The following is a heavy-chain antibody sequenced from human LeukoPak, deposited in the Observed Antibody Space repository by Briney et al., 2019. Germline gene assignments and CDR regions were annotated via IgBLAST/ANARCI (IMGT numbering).Heavy chain of an antibody. D-gene: IGHD3-16*02. CDR1: GGSISSSNW. J-gene: IGHJ4*02. CDR2: IYHSGST. CDR3: ARVSQGSYRPFDY. V-gene: IGHV4-4*02. Sequence: SETLSLTCAVSGGSISSSNWWSWVRQPPGKGLEWIGEIYHSGSTNYNPSLKSRVTISVDKSKNQFSLKLSSVTAADTAVYYCARVSQGSYRPFDYWGQGTLVTVSS.